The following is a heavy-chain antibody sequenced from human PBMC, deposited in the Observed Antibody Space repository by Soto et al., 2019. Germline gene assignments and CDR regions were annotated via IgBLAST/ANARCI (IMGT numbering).Heavy chain of an antibody. CDR2: IWYDGSNK. CDR3: ARDGGSHGPSYFDS. V-gene: IGHV3-33*01. Sequence: VQLVESGGGVVQPGRSLRLSCAASGSTFSNYGMHWVRQAPGKGPEWVAVIWYDGSNKYYGESVKGRFSISRDNSNNTLYLDINSLRTEDTAVYYCARDGGSHGPSYFDSWGQGSLVIVSS. D-gene: IGHD3-16*01. J-gene: IGHJ4*02. CDR1: GSTFSNYG.